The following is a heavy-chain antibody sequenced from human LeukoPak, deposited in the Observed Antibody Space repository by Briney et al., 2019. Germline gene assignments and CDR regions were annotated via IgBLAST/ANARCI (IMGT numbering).Heavy chain of an antibody. CDR3: ARDQRYCSSSSCPWEPFDY. J-gene: IGHJ4*02. CDR2: IKQDGSEK. V-gene: IGHV3-7*05. Sequence: GGSLRLSCAASGFTFSSCWMSWVRQAPGKGLEWVANIKQDGSEKYYVDSVKGRFTISRDNAKNSLYLQMNSLRAEDTAVYYCARDQRYCSSSSCPWEPFDYWGQGTLVTVSS. CDR1: GFTFSSCW. D-gene: IGHD2-2*01.